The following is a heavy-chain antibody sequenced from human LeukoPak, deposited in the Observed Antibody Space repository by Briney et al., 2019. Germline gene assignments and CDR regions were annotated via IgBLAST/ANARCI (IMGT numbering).Heavy chain of an antibody. CDR2: IYSGGST. Sequence: GGSLRLSCAASGFTFSSYEMNWVRQAPGKGLEWVSVIYSGGSTYYADSVKGRFTISRDNSKNTLYLQMNSLRAEDTAVYYCARVGRQQLVFDYWGQGTLVTVSS. CDR3: ARVGRQQLVFDY. CDR1: GFTFSSYE. J-gene: IGHJ4*02. D-gene: IGHD6-13*01. V-gene: IGHV3-66*01.